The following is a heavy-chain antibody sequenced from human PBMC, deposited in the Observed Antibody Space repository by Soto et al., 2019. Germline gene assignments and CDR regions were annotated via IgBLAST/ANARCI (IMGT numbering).Heavy chain of an antibody. V-gene: IGHV3-74*01. Sequence: EVQLVESGGGLVQPGGSLTLSCAASGFTFSSYWMHWVRQAPGKGVVWVSRINPDGRGTNYADSVKGQFTISRDNAKNTLYLHMNSLRPEDTAVYYCARVGQGAWYFDLWGRGTLVTVSS. CDR1: GFTFSSYW. CDR2: INPDGRGT. D-gene: IGHD1-26*01. CDR3: ARVGQGAWYFDL. J-gene: IGHJ2*01.